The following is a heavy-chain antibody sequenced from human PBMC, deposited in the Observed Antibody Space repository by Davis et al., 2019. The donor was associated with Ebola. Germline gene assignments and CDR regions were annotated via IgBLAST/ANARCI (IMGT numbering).Heavy chain of an antibody. CDR1: GGTFSSYA. CDR2: IIPIFGTA. Sequence: SVKVSCKASGGTFSSYAISWVRQAPGQGLEWMGGIIPIFGTANYAQKFQGRVTITSDKSTSTAYMELSSLRSEDTAVYYCAREGAGRIQLWPYNWFDPWGQGTLVTVSS. CDR3: AREGAGRIQLWPYNWFDP. J-gene: IGHJ5*02. V-gene: IGHV1-69*06. D-gene: IGHD5-18*01.